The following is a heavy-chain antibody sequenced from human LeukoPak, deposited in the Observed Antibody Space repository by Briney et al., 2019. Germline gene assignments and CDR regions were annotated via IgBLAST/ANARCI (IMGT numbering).Heavy chain of an antibody. CDR2: IYYSGST. J-gene: IGHJ3*02. CDR3: ARLKGQWLLRPDAFDI. CDR1: GGSISSSSYY. D-gene: IGHD3-22*01. Sequence: SETLSLTCTVSGGSISSSSYYWGWIRQPPGKGLEWIGSIYYSGSTYYNPSLKSRVTISVDTSKNQFSLKLSSVTAADTAVYYCARLKGQWLLRPDAFDIWGQGTMVTVSS. V-gene: IGHV4-39*07.